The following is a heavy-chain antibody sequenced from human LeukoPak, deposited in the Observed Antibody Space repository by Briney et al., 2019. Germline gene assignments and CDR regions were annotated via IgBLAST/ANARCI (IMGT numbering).Heavy chain of an antibody. CDR1: GGTFSSYA. CDR3: AREDIVVVPAARQRNYYYYGMDV. V-gene: IGHV1-69*13. D-gene: IGHD2-2*01. J-gene: IGHJ6*02. Sequence: SVKVSCKASGGTFSSYAISWVRQAPGQGLEWMGGIIPIFGTANYAQKFQGRVTITADESTSTAYMELSSLRSEDTAVYYCAREDIVVVPAARQRNYYYYGMDVWGQGTTVTVSS. CDR2: IIPIFGTA.